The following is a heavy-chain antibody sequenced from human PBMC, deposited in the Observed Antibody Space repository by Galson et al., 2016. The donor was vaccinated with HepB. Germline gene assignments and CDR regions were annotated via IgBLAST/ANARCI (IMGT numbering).Heavy chain of an antibody. CDR2: IWFDGSNE. CDR1: GISFSKSA. J-gene: IGHJ4*02. Sequence: SLRLSCAASGISFSKSAMHWVRQAPGEGLEWVAVIWFDGSNENYGDSVKGRFTISRDNSKDTPYMQINSLRPEDTATYFCARQLVTDGYPFDIWGQGTLVAVSP. V-gene: IGHV3-33*01. D-gene: IGHD5-24*01. CDR3: ARQLVTDGYPFDI.